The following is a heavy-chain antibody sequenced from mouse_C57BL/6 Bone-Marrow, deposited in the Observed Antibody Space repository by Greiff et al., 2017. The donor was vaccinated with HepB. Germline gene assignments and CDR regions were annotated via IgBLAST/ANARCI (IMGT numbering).Heavy chain of an antibody. J-gene: IGHJ4*01. CDR2: IWTGGGT. Sequence: VKLVESGPGLVAPSQTLSITCTVSGFSLTSYAISWVRQPPGKGLEWLGVIWTGGGTNDNSALNSRLSISKENSKSQVFLKMNSLRTDDTAGYYCARNRDYPPYAMDYWGQGTSVTVSS. CDR1: GFSLTSYA. D-gene: IGHD2-4*01. CDR3: ARNRDYPPYAMDY. V-gene: IGHV2-9-1*01.